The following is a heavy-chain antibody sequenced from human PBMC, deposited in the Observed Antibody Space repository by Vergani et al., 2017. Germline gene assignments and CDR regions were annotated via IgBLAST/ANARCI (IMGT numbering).Heavy chain of an antibody. V-gene: IGHV5-51*01. CDR2: IYPGDSDT. Sequence: EVQLVQSGAEVKKPGESLKISCKGSGYSFTSYWIGWVRQMPGKGLEWMGIIYPGDSDTRYSPSFQGQVTISADKSISTAYLQWSSLKASDTAMYYCARYSIAAADYYYYGMDVWGQGTTVTVSS. CDR3: ARYSIAAADYYYYGMDV. CDR1: GYSFTSYW. D-gene: IGHD6-13*01. J-gene: IGHJ6*02.